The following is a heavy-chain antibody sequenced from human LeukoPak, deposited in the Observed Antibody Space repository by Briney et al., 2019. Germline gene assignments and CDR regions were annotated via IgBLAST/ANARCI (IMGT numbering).Heavy chain of an antibody. CDR1: GFTFSSYA. Sequence: GGSLRLSCAASGFTFSSYAMSWVRQAPGKGLEWISAISGSGGSTYYADSVKGRFTISRDNSKNTLYLQMNSLRAEDTAVYYCAKGPRYYDSRLPFDPWGQGTLVTVSS. CDR3: AKGPRYYDSRLPFDP. D-gene: IGHD3-22*01. V-gene: IGHV3-23*01. J-gene: IGHJ5*02. CDR2: ISGSGGST.